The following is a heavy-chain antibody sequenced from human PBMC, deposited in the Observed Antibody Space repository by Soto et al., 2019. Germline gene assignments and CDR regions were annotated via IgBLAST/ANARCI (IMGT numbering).Heavy chain of an antibody. D-gene: IGHD3-9*01. Sequence: GASVKVSCKASGGTFSSYAISWVRQAPGQGLAWMGGIIPIFGTANYAQKFQGRVTSTADESTSTAYMELSSLRSEDTAVYYCASLSYDIVTGYSFRYYYYGMDVWGQGTTVTVS. J-gene: IGHJ6*02. CDR3: ASLSYDIVTGYSFRYYYYGMDV. V-gene: IGHV1-69*13. CDR1: GGTFSSYA. CDR2: IIPIFGTA.